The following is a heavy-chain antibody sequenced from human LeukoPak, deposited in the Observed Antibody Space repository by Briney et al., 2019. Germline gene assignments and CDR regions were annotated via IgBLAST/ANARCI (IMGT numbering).Heavy chain of an antibody. V-gene: IGHV4-39*01. CDR3: ARRPPALGAFDI. CDR1: GGSISSGTYY. J-gene: IGHJ3*02. CDR2: IYYSGST. Sequence: PSETLSLTCSFSGGSISSGTYYWGWIRQSPGKGLEWIGSIYYSGSTYYNPSLKSRVTISADTSKNQFSLQLSSVTAADTAIYYCARRPPALGAFDIWGHGTMVTVSS.